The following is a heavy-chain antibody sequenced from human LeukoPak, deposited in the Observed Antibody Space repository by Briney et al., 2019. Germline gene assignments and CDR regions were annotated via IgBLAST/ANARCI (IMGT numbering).Heavy chain of an antibody. D-gene: IGHD3-22*01. Sequence: PGGSLRLSCAASGFTFSSYAMSWVRQAPGKGLEWVGRIKSKTDGGTTDYAAPVKGRFTISRDDSKNTLYLQMNSLKTEDTAVYYCTTDEDYYDSSTNFDYWGQGTLVTVSS. CDR2: IKSKTDGGTT. J-gene: IGHJ4*02. CDR1: GFTFSSYA. V-gene: IGHV3-15*01. CDR3: TTDEDYYDSSTNFDY.